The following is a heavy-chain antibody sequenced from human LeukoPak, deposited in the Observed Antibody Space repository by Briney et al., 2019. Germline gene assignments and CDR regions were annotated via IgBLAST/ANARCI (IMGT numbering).Heavy chain of an antibody. CDR1: NGSISNYF. V-gene: IGHV4-59*01. Sequence: SETLSLTCTVSNGSISNYFWSWIRQPPGKGLEWIGYVHHSGTANYNPSLMSRVNISIDTSEHRLSLRLSSVTAADTALYYCASLGGYYESSSYSQLDAFDIWGQGTMVTVSS. D-gene: IGHD3-22*01. CDR3: ASLGGYYESSSYSQLDAFDI. J-gene: IGHJ3*02. CDR2: VHHSGTA.